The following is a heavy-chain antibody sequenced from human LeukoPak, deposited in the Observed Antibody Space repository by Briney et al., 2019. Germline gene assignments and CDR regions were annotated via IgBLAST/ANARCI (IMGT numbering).Heavy chain of an antibody. CDR2: IYTSGST. CDR1: GGSISSGSYY. V-gene: IGHV4-61*02. D-gene: IGHD7-27*01. CDR3: AREEANWGCLDY. J-gene: IGHJ4*02. Sequence: SETLSLTCTVSGGSISSGSYYWSWIRQPAGKGLEWIGRIYTSGSTNYNPSLKSRVTISVDTSKNQFSLKLSSATAADTAVYYCAREEANWGCLDYWGQGTLVTVSS.